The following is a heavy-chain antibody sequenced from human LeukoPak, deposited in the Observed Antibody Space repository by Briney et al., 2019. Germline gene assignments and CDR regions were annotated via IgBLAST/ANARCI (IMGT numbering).Heavy chain of an antibody. J-gene: IGHJ6*02. CDR2: ISSSSSYI. CDR3: AREGYCSGGSCYLYYYGMDV. D-gene: IGHD2-15*01. CDR1: GFTFSSYS. Sequence: PGGSLRLSCAASGFTFSSYSMNWVRQAPGKGLEWVSSISSSSSYIYYADSVKGRFTISRDNAKNSLYLQMNSLRAEDTAVYYCAREGYCSGGSCYLYYYGMDVWGQGTTVTVSS. V-gene: IGHV3-21*01.